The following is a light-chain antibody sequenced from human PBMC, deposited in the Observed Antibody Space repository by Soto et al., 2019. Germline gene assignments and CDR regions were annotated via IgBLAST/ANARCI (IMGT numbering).Light chain of an antibody. CDR1: SSDVGGYNY. V-gene: IGLV2-14*03. J-gene: IGLJ2*01. Sequence: QSVLTQPASVSGSPGQSITISCAGTSSDVGGYNYVSWYQQHPGKVPRLIISDVNKRPSGVSDRFSGCKSGNTASLTISGLQAEDEADYYCASFTRSVTVVFGGGTKLTVL. CDR3: ASFTRSVTVV. CDR2: DVN.